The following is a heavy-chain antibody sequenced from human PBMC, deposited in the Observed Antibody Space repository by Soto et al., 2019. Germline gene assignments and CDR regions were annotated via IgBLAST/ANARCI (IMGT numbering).Heavy chain of an antibody. CDR1: GYTFTGYY. J-gene: IGHJ6*02. D-gene: IGHD4-17*01. Sequence: GASVKVSCKASGYTFTGYYMHWVRQAPGQGLEWMGWINPNSGGTNYAQKFQGWVTMTRDTSISTAYMELSRLRSDDTAVYYCARNQQFTTVNYYYYYYGMDVWGQGTTVTVS. V-gene: IGHV1-2*04. CDR3: ARNQQFTTVNYYYYYYGMDV. CDR2: INPNSGGT.